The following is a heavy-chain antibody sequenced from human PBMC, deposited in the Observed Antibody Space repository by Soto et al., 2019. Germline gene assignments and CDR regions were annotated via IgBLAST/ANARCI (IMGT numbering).Heavy chain of an antibody. CDR1: GSSISSSSYY. CDR3: ARAAPRYCSGGSCYSGMEY. CDR2: IYYSGNT. J-gene: IGHJ4*02. Sequence: SETLSLTCTVSGSSISSSSYYWGWIRQPPGKGLEWIGSIYYSGNTYYTPSLKSRVTISVDTSKNQFSLKLSSVTAADTAVYYCARAAPRYCSGGSCYSGMEYWGQGTLVTVS. D-gene: IGHD2-15*01. V-gene: IGHV4-39*01.